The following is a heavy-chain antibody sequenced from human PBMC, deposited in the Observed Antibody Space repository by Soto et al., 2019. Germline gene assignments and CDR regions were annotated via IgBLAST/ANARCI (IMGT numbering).Heavy chain of an antibody. CDR3: ARDGGRHSGGIPY. J-gene: IGHJ4*02. D-gene: IGHD1-26*01. Sequence: QVQLVQSGAEVKKPGSSVKVSCKASGGTFSSYSINWVRQAPGQGLEWMGEIIPIFGTANYAEKFPGRVTSTGDESPSTAYLELSSLRSDDTAVYYCARDGGRHSGGIPYWGQGTLVNVSS. CDR1: GGTFSSYS. CDR2: IIPIFGTA. V-gene: IGHV1-69*01.